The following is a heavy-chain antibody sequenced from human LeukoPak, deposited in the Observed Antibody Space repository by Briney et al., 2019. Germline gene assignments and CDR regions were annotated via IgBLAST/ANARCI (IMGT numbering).Heavy chain of an antibody. D-gene: IGHD3-22*01. CDR1: GGSISSSSYY. CDR3: ARDDTMIRGTDY. CDR2: IYYSWST. V-gene: IGHV4-39*07. Sequence: PSETLSLTCTVSGGSISSSSYYWGWIRQPPGKGLEWIGRIYYSWSTYYNPSLKSRVTISVDTSKTQFSLKLSSVTAADTAVYYCARDDTMIRGTDYWGQGPLVTVSS. J-gene: IGHJ4*02.